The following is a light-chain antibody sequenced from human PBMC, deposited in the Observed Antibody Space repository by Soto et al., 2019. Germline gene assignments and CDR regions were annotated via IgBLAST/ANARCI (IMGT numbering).Light chain of an antibody. CDR2: RAS. Sequence: EIVLIQSPATLSLSPGERATVSCRASQSVTGSVAWYQQKPGQSPRLLIYRASDRASGIPARFTGSGSGTEFTLTISSLEPEDFAMYYCQQRAKWPPTFGGGTKVEIK. CDR1: QSVTGS. CDR3: QQRAKWPPT. V-gene: IGKV3-11*01. J-gene: IGKJ4*01.